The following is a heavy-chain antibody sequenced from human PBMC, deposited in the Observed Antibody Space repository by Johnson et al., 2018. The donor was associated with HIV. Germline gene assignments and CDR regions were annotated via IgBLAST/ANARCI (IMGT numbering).Heavy chain of an antibody. V-gene: IGHV3-13*01. J-gene: IGHJ3*02. CDR3: AKDRTGFDAFDI. CDR2: IGTAGDT. D-gene: IGHD1-1*01. Sequence: VQLVESGGGLVQPGGSLRLSCAASGFTFSSYDMHWVRQATGKGLEWVSAIGTAGDTYYPGSVKGRFTISRENAKNSLYLQMNSLRAEDTAVYYCAKDRTGFDAFDIWGQGTMVTVSS. CDR1: GFTFSSYD.